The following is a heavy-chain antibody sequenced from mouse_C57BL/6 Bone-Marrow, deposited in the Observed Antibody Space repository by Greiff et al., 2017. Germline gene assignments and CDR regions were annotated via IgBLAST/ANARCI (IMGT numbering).Heavy chain of an antibody. Sequence: VQLQQSGAELVKPGASVKISCKASGYAFSSYWMNWVKQRPGKGLEWIGQIYPGDGDTNYNGKFKGKATLTADKSSSTAYMQLSSLTSEDSAVYFCARRVYYGSSSFDYWGQGTTLTVSS. CDR1: GYAFSSYW. D-gene: IGHD1-1*01. CDR3: ARRVYYGSSSFDY. CDR2: IYPGDGDT. J-gene: IGHJ2*01. V-gene: IGHV1-80*01.